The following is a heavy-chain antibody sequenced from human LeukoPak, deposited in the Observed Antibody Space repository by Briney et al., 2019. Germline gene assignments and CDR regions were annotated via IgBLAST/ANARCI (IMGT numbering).Heavy chain of an antibody. CDR2: IYYSGST. Sequence: KASETLSLTRTVSGGSISSYYWSWIRQPPGKGLEWIGYIYYSGSTNYNPSLKSRVTISVDTSKNQFSLKLSSVTAADTAVYYCAREHGDYGVPWFDPWGQGTLVTVSS. CDR1: GGSISSYY. J-gene: IGHJ5*02. V-gene: IGHV4-59*01. CDR3: AREHGDYGVPWFDP. D-gene: IGHD4-17*01.